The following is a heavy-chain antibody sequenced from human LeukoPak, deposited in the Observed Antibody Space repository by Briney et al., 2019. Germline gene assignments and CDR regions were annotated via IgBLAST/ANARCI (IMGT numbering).Heavy chain of an antibody. D-gene: IGHD5-18*01. CDR2: ISVSGTT. V-gene: IGHV4-4*07. J-gene: IGHJ4*02. Sequence: ETLAPPWPSPGSAINPFFTGLLPPSAQEGLLMGGGISVSGTTKNNPSLQSRVAMSVDMSKNPCSLNLASVTAADTAVYFCARDQGYPYGQTHYFDFWGQGILVTVSS. CDR1: GSAINPFF. CDR3: ARDQGYPYGQTHYFDF.